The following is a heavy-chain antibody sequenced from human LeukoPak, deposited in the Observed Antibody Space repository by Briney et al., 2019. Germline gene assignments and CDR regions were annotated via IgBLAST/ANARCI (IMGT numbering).Heavy chain of an antibody. J-gene: IGHJ6*02. V-gene: IGHV3-11*01. CDR2: IGASGSTR. CDR1: GFTFRKHY. Sequence: GSLRLSCAASGFTFRKHYMSWIRQAPGRGPEWVAYIGASGSTRYYRDSVNGRFTISRDNAKNSLHLQMNSLTAADTAVYYCAKDLREWYYDPNGNYFSYGMDVWGQGTTVVVSS. D-gene: IGHD3-22*01. CDR3: AKDLREWYYDPNGNYFSYGMDV.